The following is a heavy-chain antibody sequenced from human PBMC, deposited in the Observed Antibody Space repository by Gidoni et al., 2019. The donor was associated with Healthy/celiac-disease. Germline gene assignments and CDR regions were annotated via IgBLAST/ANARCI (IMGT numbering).Heavy chain of an antibody. CDR3: ARSEYSSSWYWFDY. J-gene: IGHJ4*02. Sequence: ASGFTFSDYYMSWIRQAPGKGLEWVSYISSSGRTIYYADSVKGRFTISRDNAKNSLYLQMNSLRAEDTAVYYCARSEYSSSWYWFDYWGQGTLVTVSS. V-gene: IGHV3-11*01. CDR1: GFTFSDYY. CDR2: ISSSGRTI. D-gene: IGHD6-13*01.